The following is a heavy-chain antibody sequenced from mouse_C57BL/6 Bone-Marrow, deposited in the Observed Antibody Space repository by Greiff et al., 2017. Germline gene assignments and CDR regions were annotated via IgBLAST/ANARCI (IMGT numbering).Heavy chain of an antibody. D-gene: IGHD3-2*02. CDR2: IRNKANNHAT. Sequence: EVKVEESGGGLVQPGGSMKLSCAASGFTFSDAWMDWVRQSPEKGLEWVAEIRNKANNHATYYAESVKGRFTISRDDSKSSVYLQMNSLRAEDTGIYYCTRRQLRYYFDYWGQGTTLTVSS. CDR3: TRRQLRYYFDY. J-gene: IGHJ2*01. CDR1: GFTFSDAW. V-gene: IGHV6-6*01.